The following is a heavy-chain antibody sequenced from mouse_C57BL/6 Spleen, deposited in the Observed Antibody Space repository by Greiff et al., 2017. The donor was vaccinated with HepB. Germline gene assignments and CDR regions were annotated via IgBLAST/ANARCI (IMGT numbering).Heavy chain of an antibody. CDR2: IRLKSDNYAT. J-gene: IGHJ4*01. V-gene: IGHV6-3*01. D-gene: IGHD2-4*01. CDR3: TGFYYDYELYYAMDY. CDR1: GFTFSNYW. Sequence: EVMLVESGGGLVQPGGSMKLSCVASGFTFSNYWMNWVRQSPEKGLEWVAQIRLKSDNYATHYAESVKGRFTISRDDSKSSVYLQMNNLRAEDTGIYYCTGFYYDYELYYAMDYWGQGTSVTVSS.